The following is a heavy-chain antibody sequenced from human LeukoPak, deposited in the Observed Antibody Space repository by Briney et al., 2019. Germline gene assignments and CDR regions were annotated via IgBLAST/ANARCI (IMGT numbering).Heavy chain of an antibody. D-gene: IGHD3-9*01. Sequence: GASVKVSCKASGGTFSSYAISWVRQAPGQGLEWMGGIIPIFGTANYAQKFQGRVTITADESTSTAYMEPSSLRSEDTAVYYCARDGEYYDILTGYPSRAYYYYMDVWGKGTTVTVSS. J-gene: IGHJ6*03. CDR2: IIPIFGTA. V-gene: IGHV1-69*13. CDR3: ARDGEYYDILTGYPSRAYYYYMDV. CDR1: GGTFSSYA.